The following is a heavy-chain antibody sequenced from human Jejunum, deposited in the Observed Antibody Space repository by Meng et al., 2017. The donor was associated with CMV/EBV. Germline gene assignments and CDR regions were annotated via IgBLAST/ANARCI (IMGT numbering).Heavy chain of an antibody. CDR2: ISHNGSAI. CDR1: FSLYE. J-gene: IGHJ4*02. CDR3: ARDQPSWWSVHPTSWDH. V-gene: IGHV3-48*03. D-gene: IGHD3-16*01. Sequence: FSLYEMNWVRQTPGKGLEWISYISHNGSAIEYADSVRGRFTISRDNAKNLVHLQMNSLRADDTAVYYCARDQPSWWSVHPTSWDHWGQGTRVTVSS.